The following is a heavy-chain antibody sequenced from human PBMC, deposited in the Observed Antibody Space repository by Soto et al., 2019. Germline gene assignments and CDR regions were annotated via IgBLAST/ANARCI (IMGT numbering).Heavy chain of an antibody. D-gene: IGHD3-3*01. CDR1: GSTVSSNY. V-gene: IGHV3-66*01. CDR3: ASLITIFGVVIPTPVYNWFDP. CDR2: IYSGGST. Sequence: GGSLRLSCAASGSTVSSNYMSWVRPAPGKGLEWVSVIYSGGSTYYADSVKGRFTISRDNSKNTLHLQMNSLRAEDTAVYYCASLITIFGVVIPTPVYNWFDPWGQGTLVTVSS. J-gene: IGHJ5*02.